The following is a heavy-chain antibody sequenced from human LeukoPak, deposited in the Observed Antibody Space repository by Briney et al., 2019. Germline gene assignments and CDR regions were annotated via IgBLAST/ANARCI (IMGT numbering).Heavy chain of an antibody. J-gene: IGHJ4*02. CDR2: INPNSGGT. CDR1: GYTFTCYY. D-gene: IGHD4-17*01. CDR3: AREEKKLRQYFDY. V-gene: IGHV1-2*02. Sequence: ASVKVSCKASGYTFTCYYMHWVRQAPGQGLEWMGWINPNSGGTNYAQKFQGRVTMTRDTSISTAYMELSRLRSDDTAVYYCAREEKKLRQYFDYWGQGTLVTVSS.